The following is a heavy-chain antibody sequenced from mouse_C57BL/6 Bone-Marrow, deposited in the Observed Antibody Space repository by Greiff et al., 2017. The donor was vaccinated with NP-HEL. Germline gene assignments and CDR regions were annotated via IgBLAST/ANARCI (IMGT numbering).Heavy chain of an antibody. Sequence: VQLQQPGAELVMPGASVKLSCKASGYTFTSYWMHWVKQRPGQGLEWIGEIDPSDSYTNYNQKFKGKSTLTVDKSSSTAYMQLSSLTSEDSAVYDCARSAVVAPMDYWGQGTSVTVSS. J-gene: IGHJ4*01. CDR2: IDPSDSYT. D-gene: IGHD1-1*01. CDR1: GYTFTSYW. CDR3: ARSAVVAPMDY. V-gene: IGHV1-69*01.